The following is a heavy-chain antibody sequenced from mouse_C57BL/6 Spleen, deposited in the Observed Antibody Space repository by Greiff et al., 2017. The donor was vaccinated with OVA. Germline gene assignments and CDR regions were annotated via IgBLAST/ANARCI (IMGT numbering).Heavy chain of an antibody. J-gene: IGHJ1*03. CDR3: ARRARMWYFDV. V-gene: IGHV5-12*01. CDR2: ISTGGGST. Sequence: EVQRVQSGAGLVQPGGSLKLSCAASGFTFSDYYMYWVRQTPGQSLEWVAYISTGGGSTYYPDTVKGRFTITIDNAKNTLYLQMSRLTSEDTAVYYCARRARMWYFDVWGTGTTVTVSA. CDR1: GFTFSDYY.